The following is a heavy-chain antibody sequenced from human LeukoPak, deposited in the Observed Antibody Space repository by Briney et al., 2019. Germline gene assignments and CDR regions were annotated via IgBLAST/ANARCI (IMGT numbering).Heavy chain of an antibody. CDR2: ISGSGGST. Sequence: PGGSLRLSCAASGFTFSSYAMSWVRQAPGKGLEWVSDISGSGGSTYYADSVKGRFTISRDNSKNTLYLQMNSLRAEDTAVYYCAKEGGVLRYFDLLLASLNYYYGMDVWGKGTTVTVSS. CDR1: GFTFSSYA. D-gene: IGHD3-9*01. V-gene: IGHV3-23*01. CDR3: AKEGGVLRYFDLLLASLNYYYGMDV. J-gene: IGHJ6*04.